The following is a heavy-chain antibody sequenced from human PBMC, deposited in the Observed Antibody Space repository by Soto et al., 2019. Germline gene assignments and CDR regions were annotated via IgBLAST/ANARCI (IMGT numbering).Heavy chain of an antibody. CDR2: ITAYNGNT. V-gene: IGHV1-18*01. CDR1: GYTFTNYG. CDR3: ARGNSGDYDY. D-gene: IGHD4-17*01. Sequence: QGQLVQSGAEVKKSGASVKVSCKASGYTFTNYGITWVRQAPGQGLEWMGWITAYNGNTNYAQKFQGRVTMTTDTSTSTDYMELRSVRSDDTAVYYCARGNSGDYDYWGQGTLVTVS. J-gene: IGHJ4*02.